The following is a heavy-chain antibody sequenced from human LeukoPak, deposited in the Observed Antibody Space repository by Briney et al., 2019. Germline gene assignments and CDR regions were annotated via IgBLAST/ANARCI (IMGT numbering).Heavy chain of an antibody. CDR3: ARGSSTWSNAFDT. CDR1: GYTFTSYT. J-gene: IGHJ3*02. V-gene: IGHV1-3*01. D-gene: IGHD6-13*01. CDR2: VNVDKGNT. Sequence: ASVKVSCKASGYTFTSYTMHWVRQAPGQRLEWMGWVNVDKGNTKYSQKFQDRVIISWDTSASTAYMELSSLRSEDTAVFYCARGSSTWSNAFDTWGQGTMVTVSS.